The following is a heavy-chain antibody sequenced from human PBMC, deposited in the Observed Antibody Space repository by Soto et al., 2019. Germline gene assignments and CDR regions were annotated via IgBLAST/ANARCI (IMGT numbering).Heavy chain of an antibody. Sequence: QVQLVQSEAEVKMPGSSVKVSCKASGGTFSGYGINWVRQAPGQGLEWVGGIIPIFGTTNYAQRFQGRVTITADKSTNTAYMELSRLKSEDMAVFYCARGRIAAAGRGSFDYWGRGTLVTVSS. CDR3: ARGRIAAAGRGSFDY. J-gene: IGHJ4*02. D-gene: IGHD6-13*01. CDR1: GGTFSGYG. V-gene: IGHV1-69*06. CDR2: IIPIFGTT.